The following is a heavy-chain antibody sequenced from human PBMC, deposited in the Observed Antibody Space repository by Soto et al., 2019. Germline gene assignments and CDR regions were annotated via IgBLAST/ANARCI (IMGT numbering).Heavy chain of an antibody. CDR1: GFTFSSYS. CDR2: ISSSSSYI. Sequence: GGSLRLSCAASGFTFSSYSMNWVRQAPGKGLEWVSSISSSSSYIYYADSVKGRFTISRDNAKNSLYLQMNSLRAEDTAVYYCARDGNYGGPHPGYYYYYGMDVWGQGTTVTVSS. D-gene: IGHD4-17*01. J-gene: IGHJ6*02. CDR3: ARDGNYGGPHPGYYYYYGMDV. V-gene: IGHV3-21*01.